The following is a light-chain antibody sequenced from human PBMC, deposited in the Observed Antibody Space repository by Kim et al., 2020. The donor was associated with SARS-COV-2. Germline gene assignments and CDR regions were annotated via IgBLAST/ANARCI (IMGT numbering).Light chain of an antibody. Sequence: SATVGDRVTIPCRAGQSISSGVAWYQQKPGKAPKLLIYKASSLESGVPSRFSGSGSGTEFTLTISSLQPDDFATYCCQQYNSYAYTFGQGTKLEI. CDR2: KAS. V-gene: IGKV1-5*03. CDR3: QQYNSYAYT. J-gene: IGKJ2*01. CDR1: QSISSG.